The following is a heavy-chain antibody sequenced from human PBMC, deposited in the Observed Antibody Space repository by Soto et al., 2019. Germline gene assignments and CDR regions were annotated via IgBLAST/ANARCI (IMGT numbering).Heavy chain of an antibody. CDR1: GGSISSGDYY. CDR3: ARDPGSYGPLDY. CDR2: IDYSGST. J-gene: IGHJ4*02. Sequence: SETLSLTCTVSGGSISSGDYYWSWIRQPPGKGLERIGYIDYSGSTYYNPSLKSRVTISVDTSKNQFSLKVSSVTAADTAVYYCARDPGSYGPLDYWGQGTLVTVSS. D-gene: IGHD3-10*01. V-gene: IGHV4-30-4*01.